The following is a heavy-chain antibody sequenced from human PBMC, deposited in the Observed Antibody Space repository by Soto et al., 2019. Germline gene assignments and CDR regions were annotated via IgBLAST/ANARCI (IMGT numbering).Heavy chain of an antibody. V-gene: IGHV4-34*01. Sequence: QVQLQQWGAGLLKPSETLSLTCAVYGGSFSGYSWTWIRQPPGTGLEWIGEINHSGSTNYNPSLKSRDTISVVTSKNQFSLKLTSVTAADTAVYYCARDKITGLFDYWGQGTLVTVSS. CDR1: GGSFSGYS. D-gene: IGHD2-8*02. J-gene: IGHJ4*02. CDR3: ARDKITGLFDY. CDR2: INHSGST.